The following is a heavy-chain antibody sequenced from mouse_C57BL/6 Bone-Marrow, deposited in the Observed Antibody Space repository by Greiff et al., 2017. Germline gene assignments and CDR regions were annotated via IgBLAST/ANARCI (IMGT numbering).Heavy chain of an antibody. CDR2: INPSNGGT. CDR3: ARSGNGSGQYYFDY. V-gene: IGHV1-53*01. Sequence: QVQLQQPGTELVKPGASVKLSCKASGYTFTSYWMHWVKQRPGQGLEWIGNINPSNGGTNYNEKFKSKATLTVDKSSSTAYMQLSSLTSADSAVYYCARSGNGSGQYYFDYWGQGTTLTVSS. J-gene: IGHJ2*01. D-gene: IGHD1-1*01. CDR1: GYTFTSYW.